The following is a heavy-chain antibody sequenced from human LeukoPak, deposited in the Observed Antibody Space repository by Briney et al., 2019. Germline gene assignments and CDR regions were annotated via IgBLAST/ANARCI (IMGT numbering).Heavy chain of an antibody. V-gene: IGHV3-30*04. CDR2: ISYDGSNK. D-gene: IGHD6-19*01. Sequence: PGRSLRLSCAASGFTFSSYAMHWVRQAPGKGLEWVAVISYDGSNKYYADSVKGRFTISRDNSKNTLYLQMNSLRAEDTAVYYCARDEGVPSYSSGCDYWVQGTLVNVS. CDR1: GFTFSSYA. CDR3: ARDEGVPSYSSGCDY. J-gene: IGHJ4*02.